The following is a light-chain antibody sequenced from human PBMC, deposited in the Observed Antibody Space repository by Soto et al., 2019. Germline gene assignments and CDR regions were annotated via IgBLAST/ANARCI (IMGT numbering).Light chain of an antibody. Sequence: IVLTQSPGTLSLSPGERATLSFMASQSVSILLAWYQQKPGQAPRLLIYDASSRATGVPDRFSGSGSGTDFTLTISRLEPEDFAVYYCHQYGGSPGTLGQGTKVDI. CDR2: DAS. CDR1: QSVSIL. V-gene: IGKV3-20*01. CDR3: HQYGGSPGT. J-gene: IGKJ1*01.